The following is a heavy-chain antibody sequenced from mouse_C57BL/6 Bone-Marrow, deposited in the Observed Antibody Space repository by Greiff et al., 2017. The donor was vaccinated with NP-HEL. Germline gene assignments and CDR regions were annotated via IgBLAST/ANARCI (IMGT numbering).Heavy chain of an antibody. CDR3: TTGGSSLYWYFDV. CDR1: GFNIKDDY. V-gene: IGHV14-4*01. D-gene: IGHD1-1*01. Sequence: VQLQQSGAELVRPGASVKLSCTASGFNIKDDYMHWVKQRPEQGLEWIGWIDPENGDTEYASKFQGKATITADTSSNTAYLQLSSLTSEDTAVYYCTTGGSSLYWYFDVWGTGTTVTVSA. J-gene: IGHJ1*03. CDR2: IDPENGDT.